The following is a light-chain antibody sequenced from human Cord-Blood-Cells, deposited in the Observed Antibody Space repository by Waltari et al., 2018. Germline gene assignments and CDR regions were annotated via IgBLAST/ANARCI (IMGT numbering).Light chain of an antibody. CDR1: SSNLGAGSV. Sequence: QSVLPQPPSVSGAPGQRVTITCTGSSSNLGAGSVVHWYQQLPGTAPKLLIYGNSNRPSGVPDRFSGSESGTSASLAITGLQAEDEADYYCQSYDSSLSGSVFGGGTKLTVL. V-gene: IGLV1-40*01. J-gene: IGLJ2*01. CDR3: QSYDSSLSGSV. CDR2: GNS.